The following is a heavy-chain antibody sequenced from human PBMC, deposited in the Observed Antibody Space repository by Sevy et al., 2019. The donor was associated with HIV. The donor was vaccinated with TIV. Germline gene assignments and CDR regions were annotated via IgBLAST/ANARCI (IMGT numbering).Heavy chain of an antibody. V-gene: IGHV3-53*01. CDR1: GFPVSSNY. J-gene: IGHJ4*02. Sequence: GGSLRLSCAASGFPVSSNYMSWVRQAPGKGLEWVSVIYGGGATHYAHSVKGRFTISRDNSKNTVYLQMNDLRAEDTAVYYCGRNPLSATDYWGQGTLVTVSS. CDR3: GRNPLSATDY. CDR2: IYGGGAT. D-gene: IGHD1-26*01.